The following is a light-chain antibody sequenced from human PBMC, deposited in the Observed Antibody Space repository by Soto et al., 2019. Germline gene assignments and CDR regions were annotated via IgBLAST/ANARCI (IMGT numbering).Light chain of an antibody. CDR2: GAT. CDR1: QSISKY. CDR3: QQSYSTPPS. J-gene: IGKJ2*01. V-gene: IGKV1-39*01. Sequence: DIQMTQSPSSLSASVGDRVTITCRASQSISKYLNWYQQKSGKAPNLLIYGATSLQGGVPPRCSGSGSGTDFNLTISSLPPEDFASYYCQQSYSTPPSFGQGTKLEIK.